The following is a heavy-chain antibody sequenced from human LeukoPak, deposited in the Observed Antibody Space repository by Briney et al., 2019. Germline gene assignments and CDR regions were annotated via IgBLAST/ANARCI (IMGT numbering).Heavy chain of an antibody. D-gene: IGHD3-22*01. Sequence: GGSLRLSCAASGFTFSSYSMNWVRQAPGKGLEWVSSISSSSGFIYYADSVKGRFTISRDNAKNSLYLQMNSLRAEDTAVYYCAGDQAFYDSSGYNYYYYMDVWGKGTTVTVSS. CDR2: ISSSSGFI. CDR1: GFTFSSYS. V-gene: IGHV3-21*01. CDR3: AGDQAFYDSSGYNYYYYMDV. J-gene: IGHJ6*03.